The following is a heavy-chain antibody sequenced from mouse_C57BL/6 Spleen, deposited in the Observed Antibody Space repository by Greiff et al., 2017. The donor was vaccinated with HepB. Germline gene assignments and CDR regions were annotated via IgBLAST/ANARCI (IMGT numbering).Heavy chain of an antibody. CDR3: ARGDDYGGYAMDY. V-gene: IGHV1-82*01. CDR2: IYPGDGDI. D-gene: IGHD2-4*01. Sequence: VMLQESGPELVKPGASVKISCKASGYAFSSSWMNWVKQRPGKGLEWIGRIYPGDGDINYNGKFKGKATLTADKSSSTAYMQLSSLTSEDSAVYFCARGDDYGGYAMDYWGQGTSVTVSS. J-gene: IGHJ4*01. CDR1: GYAFSSSW.